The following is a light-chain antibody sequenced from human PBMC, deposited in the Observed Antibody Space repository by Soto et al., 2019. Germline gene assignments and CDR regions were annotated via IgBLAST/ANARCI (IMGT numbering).Light chain of an antibody. CDR2: GAS. CDR1: QSVSSN. V-gene: IGKV3-15*01. CDR3: QQYNNWPRT. J-gene: IGKJ1*01. Sequence: IVMTQSPATLSGSQGERGTLSCRASQSVSSNLAWYQQKPGQAPRLLIYGASTRATGIPARFSGSGSGTEFTLTISSLQSEDFAVYYCQQYNNWPRTFGQGTKVDIK.